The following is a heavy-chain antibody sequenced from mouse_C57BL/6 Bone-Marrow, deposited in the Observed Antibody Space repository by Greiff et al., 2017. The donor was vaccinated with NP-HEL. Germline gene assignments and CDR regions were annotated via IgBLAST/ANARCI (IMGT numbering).Heavy chain of an antibody. CDR1: GYTFTDYN. D-gene: IGHD3-2*02. J-gene: IGHJ4*01. Sequence: EVQLQQSGPELVKPGASVKIPCKASGYTFTDYNMDWVRQSHGKSLEWIGDINPNNGGTIYNQKFKGKATLTVDKSSSTAYMERRSLTSEDTAVYYCARRDSSGYVYYYAMDYWGQGPSVTVSS. V-gene: IGHV1-18*01. CDR2: INPNNGGT. CDR3: ARRDSSGYVYYYAMDY.